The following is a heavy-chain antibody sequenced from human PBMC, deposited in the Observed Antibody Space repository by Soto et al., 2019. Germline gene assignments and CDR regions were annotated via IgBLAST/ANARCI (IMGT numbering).Heavy chain of an antibody. CDR2: ISWNSGNI. CDR1: GFIFDEYA. Sequence: EVQLVESGGGLVQPGRSLRISCAASGFIFDEYAMHWVRQAPGKGLEWVSSISWNSGNIGYADSVKGRFTISRDNAKNSLYLQMNSVRGEDTALYYCAKGASTTVFAFNDYWGQGTLVTVSS. CDR3: AKGASTTVFAFNDY. J-gene: IGHJ4*02. D-gene: IGHD4-17*01. V-gene: IGHV3-9*01.